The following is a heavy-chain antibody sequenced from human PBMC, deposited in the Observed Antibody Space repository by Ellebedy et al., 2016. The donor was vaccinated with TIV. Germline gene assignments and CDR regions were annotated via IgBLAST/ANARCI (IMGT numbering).Heavy chain of an antibody. CDR3: ATVAVRGVIGLDY. J-gene: IGHJ4*02. Sequence: ASVKVSCXASGYTFTSYDINWVRQATGQGLEWMGWMNPNSGNTGYAQKFQGRVTMTRDTSITTAYMELSSLRSEDTAVYYCATVAVRGVIGLDYWGQGTLVTVSS. CDR1: GYTFTSYD. V-gene: IGHV1-8*01. D-gene: IGHD3-10*01. CDR2: MNPNSGNT.